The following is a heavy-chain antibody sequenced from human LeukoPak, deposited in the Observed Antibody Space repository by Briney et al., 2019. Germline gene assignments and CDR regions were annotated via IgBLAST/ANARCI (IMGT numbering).Heavy chain of an antibody. Sequence: SETLSLTCAVYGGSFSGYYWSWIRQPPGKGLEWIGEINHSGSTNYNPSLKSRVTISVDTSKNQFSLKLSSVTAADTAVYYCASGHYYDSSGYSHALDIWGQGTMVTVSS. J-gene: IGHJ3*02. CDR2: INHSGST. CDR3: ASGHYYDSSGYSHALDI. D-gene: IGHD3-22*01. V-gene: IGHV4-34*01. CDR1: GGSFSGYY.